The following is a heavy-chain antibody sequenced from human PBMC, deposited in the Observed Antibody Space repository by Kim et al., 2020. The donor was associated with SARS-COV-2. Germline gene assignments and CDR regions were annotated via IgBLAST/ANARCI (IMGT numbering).Heavy chain of an antibody. V-gene: IGHV3-9*01. J-gene: IGHJ5*02. CDR1: GFSFENSG. Sequence: GGSLRLSCEASGFSFENSGMHWVRQGPGKGLEWVAGISSNGGSRSYVVSVKGRFTVSRDNAKNALYLEMKSLKIEDTALYYCARDVTRWVSRPDDPWGPGAQVIVSS. D-gene: IGHD1-26*01. CDR3: ARDVTRWVSRPDDP. CDR2: ISSNGGSR.